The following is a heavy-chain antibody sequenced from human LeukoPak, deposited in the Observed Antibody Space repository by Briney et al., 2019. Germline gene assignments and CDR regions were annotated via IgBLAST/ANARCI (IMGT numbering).Heavy chain of an antibody. CDR1: GLIVSSNY. Sequence: GGSLRLSCAASGLIVSSNYMSWVRQAPGKGLEWVSALYSGGSIYYADFVKGRFTISRDNSKNMLYLQMSSLRAEDTAVYYCARDPSRGLYYFDHWGQGTLVTVSS. CDR3: ARDPSRGLYYFDH. J-gene: IGHJ4*02. V-gene: IGHV3-53*01. CDR2: LYSGGSI. D-gene: IGHD3-10*01.